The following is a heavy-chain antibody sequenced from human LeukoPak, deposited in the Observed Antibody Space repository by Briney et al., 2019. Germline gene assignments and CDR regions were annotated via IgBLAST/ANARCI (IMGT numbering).Heavy chain of an antibody. CDR1: GFTFSSYS. V-gene: IGHV3-21*01. CDR3: ASFRVVPAPGNWFDP. D-gene: IGHD2-2*01. J-gene: IGHJ5*02. Sequence: GGSLRLSCAASGFTFSSYSMNWVRQAPGKGLEWVSSISSSSSYIYYADSVKGRFTVSRDNAKNSLYLQMNSLRAEDTAVYYCASFRVVPAPGNWFDPWGQGTLVTVSS. CDR2: ISSSSSYI.